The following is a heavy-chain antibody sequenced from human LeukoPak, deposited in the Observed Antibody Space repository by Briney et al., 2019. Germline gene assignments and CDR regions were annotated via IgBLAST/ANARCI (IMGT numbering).Heavy chain of an antibody. V-gene: IGHV1-69*04. CDR2: SIPILGIA. D-gene: IGHD5-18*01. CDR3: AREPRYGYGGRPKDAFDI. J-gene: IGHJ3*02. Sequence: SVKVSCKASGGTFSSYTISWVRQAPGQGLEWMGRSIPILGIANYAQKFQGRVTITADKSTSTAYMELSSLRSEDTAVYYCAREPRYGYGGRPKDAFDIWGQGTMVTVSS. CDR1: GGTFSSYT.